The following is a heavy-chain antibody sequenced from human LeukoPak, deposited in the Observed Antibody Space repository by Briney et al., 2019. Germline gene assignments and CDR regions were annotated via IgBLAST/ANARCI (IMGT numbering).Heavy chain of an antibody. J-gene: IGHJ6*02. Sequence: PGGSLRLSCAASGFTFSSYAMHWVRQAPGKGLEWVAVISYDGSNKYYADSVKGRFTISRDNSKNTLYLQMNSLRAEDTAVYYCGRSPATPRYYYDGMDVWGQGTTVTVSS. CDR1: GFTFSSYA. V-gene: IGHV3-30-3*01. CDR3: GRSPATPRYYYDGMDV. CDR2: ISYDGSNK. D-gene: IGHD1-26*01.